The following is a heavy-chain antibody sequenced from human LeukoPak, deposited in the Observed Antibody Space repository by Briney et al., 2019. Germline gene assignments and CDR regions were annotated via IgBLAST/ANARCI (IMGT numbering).Heavy chain of an antibody. Sequence: PGGSLRLSCAASGFTFSSYWMSWVRQAPGKGLEWVANIKQDGSEKYYVDSVKSRFTNSRDNAKNSLYLQMNSLRAEDTAVYYCARDCTNGVCYDPDYWGQGTLVTVSS. J-gene: IGHJ4*02. V-gene: IGHV3-7*01. CDR3: ARDCTNGVCYDPDY. CDR2: IKQDGSEK. D-gene: IGHD2-8*01. CDR1: GFTFSSYW.